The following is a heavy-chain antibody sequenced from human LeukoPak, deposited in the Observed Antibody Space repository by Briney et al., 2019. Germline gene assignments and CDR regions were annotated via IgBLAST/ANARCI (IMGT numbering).Heavy chain of an antibody. J-gene: IGHJ4*02. Sequence: ASVKVSCKASGYTFTSYGISWVRQAPGQGLEWMGWISAYNGNTNYAQKLQGRVTMTTATSTSTAYMELRSLRSDDTAVYYCAGAHCSSTSCYFNYWGQGTLVTVSS. V-gene: IGHV1-18*01. CDR2: ISAYNGNT. CDR3: AGAHCSSTSCYFNY. CDR1: GYTFTSYG. D-gene: IGHD2-2*01.